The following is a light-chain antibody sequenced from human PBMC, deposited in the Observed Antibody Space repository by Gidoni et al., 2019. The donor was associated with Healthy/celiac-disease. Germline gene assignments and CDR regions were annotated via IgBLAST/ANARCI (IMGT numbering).Light chain of an antibody. J-gene: IGLJ2*01. Sequence: QSALTQPASVSGSPGQSITISCTGTRSDVGGYNYVSWYQQHPGKAPKLFIYYVSNRPSVVSNRFSCSKSGNTASLTISGLQAEDEADYYCSSYTSSSTLDVVFGGGTKLXVX. CDR2: YVS. CDR1: RSDVGGYNY. CDR3: SSYTSSSTLDVV. V-gene: IGLV2-14*03.